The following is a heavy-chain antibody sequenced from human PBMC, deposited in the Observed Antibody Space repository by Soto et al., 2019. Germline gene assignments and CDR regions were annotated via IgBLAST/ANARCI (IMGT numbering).Heavy chain of an antibody. CDR3: SRRGGNGWGAFDV. V-gene: IGHV3-23*01. D-gene: IGHD2-15*01. CDR2: VSGVGDRT. Sequence: EVQLLESGGDLVQPGGSLRLSCAASGFTFSFYAMCWVRQVPGKGLEWVSAVSGVGDRTFYADSVEGRFTISRDNFRNTLNLQMNSLRGDNTVIYYCSRRGGNGWGAFDVWGQGTIVTVSS. J-gene: IGHJ3*01. CDR1: GFTFSFYA.